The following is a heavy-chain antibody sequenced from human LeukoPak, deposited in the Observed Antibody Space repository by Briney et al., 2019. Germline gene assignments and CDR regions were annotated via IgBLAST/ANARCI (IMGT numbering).Heavy chain of an antibody. CDR3: ARVRLLDY. CDR1: GGSISSGSYY. J-gene: IGHJ4*02. Sequence: NPSETLSLTCTVSGGSISSGSYYWSWIRQPAGKGLEWIGRIYTSGSTNYNPSLKSRVTISVDTSKNQFSLKLSSVTAADTAVYYCARVRLLDYWGQGTLVTVSS. CDR2: IYTSGST. D-gene: IGHD6-25*01. V-gene: IGHV4-61*02.